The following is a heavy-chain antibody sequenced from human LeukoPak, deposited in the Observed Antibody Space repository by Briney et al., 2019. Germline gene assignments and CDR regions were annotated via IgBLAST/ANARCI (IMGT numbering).Heavy chain of an antibody. CDR2: IIPISGTA. CDR1: GGTFTSYA. D-gene: IGHD2-2*02. J-gene: IGHJ4*02. V-gene: IGHV1-69*13. Sequence: SVKVSCKTSGGTFTSYAITWVRQAPGQGLEWMGKIIPISGTANYAQKFQDRVTITAEHSTGPALTELSRLGCEDKAVVYCARGAVVPVAIGEWGRGTVVSV. CDR3: ARGAVVPVAIGE.